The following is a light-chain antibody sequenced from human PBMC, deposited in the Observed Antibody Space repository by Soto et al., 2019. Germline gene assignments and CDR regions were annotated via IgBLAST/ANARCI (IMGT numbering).Light chain of an antibody. CDR1: QSISSY. Sequence: EVVLTQSPATLSLSPGERATLPCRASQSISSYLGWYQQKPGQAPRLLIYDASNRATGIPARFSGSGSGTDFTLTISSLEPEDFAVYYCQHRSSWPLTFGGGTKVDIK. V-gene: IGKV3-11*01. J-gene: IGKJ4*01. CDR3: QHRSSWPLT. CDR2: DAS.